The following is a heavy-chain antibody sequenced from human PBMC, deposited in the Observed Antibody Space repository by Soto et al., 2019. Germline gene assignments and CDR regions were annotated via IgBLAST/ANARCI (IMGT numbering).Heavy chain of an antibody. V-gene: IGHV3-73*02. CDR1: GFTFSGSA. J-gene: IGHJ4*02. CDR2: IRSKANSYAT. Sequence: EVQLVESGGGLVQPGGSLKLSCAASGFTFSGSAMHWVRQASGKGLEWVGRIRSKANSYATAYAASVKGRFTISRDDSKNTAYLQMNSLKTEDTAVYYCTRLPIAAAPKGGYFDYWGQGTLVTVSS. D-gene: IGHD6-13*01. CDR3: TRLPIAAAPKGGYFDY.